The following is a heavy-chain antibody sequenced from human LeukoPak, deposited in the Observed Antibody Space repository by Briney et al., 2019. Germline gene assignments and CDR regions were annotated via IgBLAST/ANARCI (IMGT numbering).Heavy chain of an antibody. CDR2: MRYDGST. Sequence: SETLSLTCTVSGASISSDYWNWIRQPPGEGLEWIGYMRYDGSTNYNPSLKSRVIISMDTSKNQLSLKLTSVTAADTAVYYCARGGEYSSEYNWFDPWGQGTLVTVSS. CDR3: ARGGEYSSEYNWFDP. J-gene: IGHJ5*02. D-gene: IGHD6-25*01. V-gene: IGHV4-59*01. CDR1: GASISSDY.